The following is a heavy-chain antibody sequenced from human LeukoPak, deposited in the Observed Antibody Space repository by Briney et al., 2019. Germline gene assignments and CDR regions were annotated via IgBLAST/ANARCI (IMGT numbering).Heavy chain of an antibody. CDR3: ARDLGTGRPHDY. J-gene: IGHJ4*02. CDR1: GFTFSSYW. V-gene: IGHV3-7*01. CDR2: IKQDGSEK. D-gene: IGHD3/OR15-3a*01. Sequence: PGGSLRLSCAASGFTFSSYWMIWVRQAPGKGLEWVANIKQDGSEKHYVDSVKGRFTISRDNAKNSLFLQMNSLRAEDTAVYYCARDLGTGRPHDYWGQGTLVTVSS.